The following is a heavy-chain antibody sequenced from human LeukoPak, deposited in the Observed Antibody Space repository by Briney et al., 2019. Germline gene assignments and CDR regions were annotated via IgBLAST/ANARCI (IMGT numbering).Heavy chain of an antibody. Sequence: GESLRLSCAASGFTFTTYWMSWVRQAPGKGLEWVANIKQDGTERYYVDSVKGRFTISRDNAKNSLYLQMNSLRVEDTAVYYCAKVAKYYYGSETYYFFEHWGQGTPVTASS. CDR2: IKQDGTER. CDR3: AKVAKYYYGSETYYFFEH. V-gene: IGHV3-7*01. CDR1: GFTFTTYW. J-gene: IGHJ4*02. D-gene: IGHD3-10*01.